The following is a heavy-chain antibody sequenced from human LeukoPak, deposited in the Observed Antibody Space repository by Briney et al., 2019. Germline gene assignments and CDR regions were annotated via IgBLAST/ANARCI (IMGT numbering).Heavy chain of an antibody. D-gene: IGHD6-13*01. CDR2: ILYSGIT. CDR1: DASISTNNY. CDR3: ARFSSSWYGVDV. J-gene: IGHJ6*04. Sequence: SETLSLTCTVSDASISTNNYWGWTRQPPGKGLEWIGGILYSGITNYNPSLKSRVTISVDTSKNHFSLKLSSVTAADTAVYYCARFSSSWYGVDVWGKGITVTVSS. V-gene: IGHV4-39*07.